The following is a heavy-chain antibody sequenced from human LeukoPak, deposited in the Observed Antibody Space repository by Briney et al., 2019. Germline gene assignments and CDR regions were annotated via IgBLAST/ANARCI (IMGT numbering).Heavy chain of an antibody. Sequence: GGSLRLSCAASGFTFNSYAMSWVRQAPGKGLEWVSAISCSGGSTYYADSVKGRFTISRDNSKNTLYLQMNSLRAEDMAVYYCAKDGVTMVRGVKPLDYWGQGTLVSVSS. CDR2: ISCSGGST. J-gene: IGHJ4*02. D-gene: IGHD3-10*01. CDR1: GFTFNSYA. V-gene: IGHV3-23*01. CDR3: AKDGVTMVRGVKPLDY.